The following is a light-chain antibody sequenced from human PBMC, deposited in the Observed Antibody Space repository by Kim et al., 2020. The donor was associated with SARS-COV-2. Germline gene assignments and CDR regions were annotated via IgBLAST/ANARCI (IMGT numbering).Light chain of an antibody. V-gene: IGKV1-8*01. CDR3: QQYYSYPKLT. CDR2: AAS. Sequence: STGDRVTITCRASQGISSYLAWYQQKPGKAPKLLIYAASTLQSGVPSRFSGSGSGTDFTLTISCLQSEDFATYYCQQYYSYPKLTFGGGTKVEIK. CDR1: QGISSY. J-gene: IGKJ4*01.